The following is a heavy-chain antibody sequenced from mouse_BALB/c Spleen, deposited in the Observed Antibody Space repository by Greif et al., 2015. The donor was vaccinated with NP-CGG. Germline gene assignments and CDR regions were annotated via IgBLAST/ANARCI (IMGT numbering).Heavy chain of an antibody. D-gene: IGHD2-4*01. CDR3: ARGGYDYDGWYFDV. V-gene: IGHV1S56*01. CDR2: IYPGDGST. J-gene: IGHJ1*01. Sequence: QVQLQQSGPELVKPGASVKMSCKASGYTFTSYYIHWVKQRPGQGLEWIGWIYPGDGSTKYNEKFKGKTTLTADKSSSTAYMLLSSLTSEDSAIYFCARGGYDYDGWYFDVWGAGTTVTVSS. CDR1: GYTFTSYY.